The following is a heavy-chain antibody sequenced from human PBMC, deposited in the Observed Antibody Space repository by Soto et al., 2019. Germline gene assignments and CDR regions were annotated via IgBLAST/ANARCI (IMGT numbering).Heavy chain of an antibody. J-gene: IGHJ4*02. D-gene: IGHD3-3*01. Sequence: PSETLSLTCAVYGGSFSGYYWSWIRQPPGKGLEWVGRIKSKTDGGTTDYAAPVKGRFTISRDDSKNTLYLQMNSLKTEDTAVYYCTTMFLEWLPNIGYWGQGTLVTVSS. CDR1: GGSFSGYY. CDR2: IKSKTDGGTT. V-gene: IGHV3-15*01. CDR3: TTMFLEWLPNIGY.